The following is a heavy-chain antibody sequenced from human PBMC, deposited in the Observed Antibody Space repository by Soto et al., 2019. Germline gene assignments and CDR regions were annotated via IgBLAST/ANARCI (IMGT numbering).Heavy chain of an antibody. J-gene: IGHJ6*02. V-gene: IGHV1-69*13. D-gene: IGHD2-15*01. Sequence: ASVKVSCKASGGTFSSYAISWVRQAPGQGLEWMGGIIPIFGTANYAQKFQGRVTITADESTSTAYMELSSLRSEDTAVYYCASRVVAANEARMDVWGQGTTVTVSS. CDR1: GGTFSSYA. CDR3: ASRVVAANEARMDV. CDR2: IIPIFGTA.